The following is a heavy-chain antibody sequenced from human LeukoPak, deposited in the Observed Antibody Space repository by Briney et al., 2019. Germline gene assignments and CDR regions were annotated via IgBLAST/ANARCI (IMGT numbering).Heavy chain of an antibody. CDR2: ISGSGDST. D-gene: IGHD3-10*01. J-gene: IGHJ4*02. V-gene: IGHV3-23*01. CDR1: GFTFSSYA. CDR3: AKVLSQVKAHYFDY. Sequence: GGSLRLSCAASGFTFSSYAMSWVRQAPGKGLEWVSAISGSGDSTYYGDSVKGRFTISRDNSKNTLYLQMNSLRAEDTAVYYCAKVLSQVKAHYFDYWGQGTLVTVSS.